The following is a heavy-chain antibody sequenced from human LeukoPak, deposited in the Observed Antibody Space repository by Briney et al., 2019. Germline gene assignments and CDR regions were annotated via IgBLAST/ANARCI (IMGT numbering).Heavy chain of an antibody. CDR2: IYPIDSDI. J-gene: IGHJ4*02. Sequence: GESLKISCKGSGYSFTSYWIGWVRQMPGKGLEWVGIIYPIDSDIRYSPSFQGQVTISADKSISIAYLQWSSLKASDTAIYYCARSNHYDLDYWGQGTLVTVSS. CDR1: GYSFTSYW. V-gene: IGHV5-51*01. D-gene: IGHD5-12*01. CDR3: ARSNHYDLDY.